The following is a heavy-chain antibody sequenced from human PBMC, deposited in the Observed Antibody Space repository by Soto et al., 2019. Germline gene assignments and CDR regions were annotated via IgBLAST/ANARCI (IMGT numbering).Heavy chain of an antibody. CDR3: ARRRRYSSGPWDY. D-gene: IGHD5-18*01. J-gene: IGHJ4*02. CDR1: GGSISSSSYY. V-gene: IGHV4-39*01. Sequence: SETLSLTCTVSGGSISSSSYYWGWIRQPPGKGLEWIGSIYYSGSTYYNPSLKSRVTIPVDTSKNQFSLKLSSVTAADTAVYYCARRRRYSSGPWDYWGQGTLVTVSS. CDR2: IYYSGST.